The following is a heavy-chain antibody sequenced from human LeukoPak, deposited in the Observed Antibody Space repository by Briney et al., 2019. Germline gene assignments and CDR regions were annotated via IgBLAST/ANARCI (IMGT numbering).Heavy chain of an antibody. CDR1: GGTFSSYA. Sequence: ASVKVSCKASGGTFSSYAISWVRQAPGQGLEWMGRIIPILGIANYAQKFQGRVTITADKSTSTVYMELSSLRSEDTAVYYCARMAYCSSTSCYPDWFDPWGQGILVTVSS. V-gene: IGHV1-69*04. J-gene: IGHJ5*02. CDR2: IIPILGIA. D-gene: IGHD2-2*01. CDR3: ARMAYCSSTSCYPDWFDP.